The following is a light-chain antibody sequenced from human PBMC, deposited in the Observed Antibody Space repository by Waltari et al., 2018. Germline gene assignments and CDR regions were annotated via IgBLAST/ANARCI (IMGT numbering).Light chain of an antibody. Sequence: DIVMTQSPDSRALSLGERAPITCNSTHTVLYSSNNKNYLAWYQQKPGQPPKLLIYWASTRESGVPDRFSGSGSGTDFTLTISSLQAEDVAVYYCQQYYDSPQLTFGGGTKVEIK. CDR1: HTVLYSSNNKNY. CDR3: QQYYDSPQLT. V-gene: IGKV4-1*01. CDR2: WAS. J-gene: IGKJ4*01.